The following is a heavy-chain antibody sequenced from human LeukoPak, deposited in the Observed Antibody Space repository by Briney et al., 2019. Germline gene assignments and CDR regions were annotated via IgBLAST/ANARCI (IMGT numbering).Heavy chain of an antibody. CDR3: ATEQPVAGTGGDAFDY. V-gene: IGHV1-24*01. CDR1: GYTLTELS. Sequence: GASVKVSCKVSGYTLTELSMHWVRQATGKGLEWMGGFDPEDGETIYAQKFQGRVTMTEDTSTDTAYMELSSPRSEDTAVYYRATEQPVAGTGGDAFDYWGQGTLVTASS. D-gene: IGHD6-19*01. CDR2: FDPEDGET. J-gene: IGHJ4*02.